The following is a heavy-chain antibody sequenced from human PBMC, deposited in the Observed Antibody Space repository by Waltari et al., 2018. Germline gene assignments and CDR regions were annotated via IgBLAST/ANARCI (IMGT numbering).Heavy chain of an antibody. D-gene: IGHD3-22*01. CDR1: GFTRGSYW. CDR3: ARDQWFAFDI. V-gene: IGHV3-7*01. J-gene: IGHJ3*02. CDR2: IKKDGSEE. Sequence: EVQLVGSGGGLVQPGGSLGLSCAASGFTRGSYWLSWVRQAPGKGLEWVANIKKDGSEEYYVDSVRGRFTISRDNAKNSLYLQMNSLRPEDTAVYYCARDQWFAFDIWGQGTMVTVSS.